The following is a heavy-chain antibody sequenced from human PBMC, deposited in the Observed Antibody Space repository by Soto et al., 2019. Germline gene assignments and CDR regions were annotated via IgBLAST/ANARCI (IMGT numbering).Heavy chain of an antibody. J-gene: IGHJ6*01. CDR3: TKGSPQVGGMDV. V-gene: IGHV3-13*01. D-gene: IGHD3-10*01. CDR2: VGTSGEA. Sequence: RGSLRLSCAASGFSFSDYDMNWVRQVTGKGLEWVSSVGTSGEAYYSASVKGRFTISRESDYNSLILQMNTLTADDTAVYYCTKGSPQVGGMDVWGQGTTVTVSS. CDR1: GFSFSDYD.